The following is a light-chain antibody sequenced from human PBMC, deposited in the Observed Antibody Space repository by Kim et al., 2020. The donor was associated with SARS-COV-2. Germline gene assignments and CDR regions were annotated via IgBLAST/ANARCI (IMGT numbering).Light chain of an antibody. Sequence: SYELTQPPSVSVSPGQTASITCSGDKLGDKYACWYQQKPGQSPVLVIYQDSKRPSGIPERFSGSNSGNTATLTISGTQAMDEADYYCQAWDSHQEVFGGGTQLTVL. V-gene: IGLV3-1*01. CDR1: KLGDKY. J-gene: IGLJ3*02. CDR2: QDS. CDR3: QAWDSHQEV.